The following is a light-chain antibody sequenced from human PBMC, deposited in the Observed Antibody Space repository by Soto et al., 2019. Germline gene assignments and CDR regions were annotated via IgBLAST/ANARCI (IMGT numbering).Light chain of an antibody. J-gene: IGLJ3*02. V-gene: IGLV2-14*01. CDR2: EVN. CDR1: SSDIGGYNY. CDR3: SSYRSSSTLWV. Sequence: QSVLTQPASVSGSPGQSITISCTGTSSDIGGYNYVSWYQQHPGKAPKLMIYEVNNRPSGVSNRFSGSKSGNTASLTISGLQAEDEADYYCSSYRSSSTLWVFGGGTKLTVL.